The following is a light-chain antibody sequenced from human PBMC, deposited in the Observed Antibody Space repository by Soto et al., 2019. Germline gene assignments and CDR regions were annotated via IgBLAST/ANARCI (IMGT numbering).Light chain of an antibody. J-gene: IGLJ2*01. Sequence: QAVVTQEPSLTVSPGWTVTLTCAASTGTVTTGHYSCWYQQKPGQAPRTLIYETNKKHSWTPDRFSGSLIGGRAALTLSGAHPDDEADYYCLRSYSHGVVFGGGTKVTVL. CDR3: LRSYSHGVV. V-gene: IGLV7-46*01. CDR2: ETN. CDR1: TGTVTTGHY.